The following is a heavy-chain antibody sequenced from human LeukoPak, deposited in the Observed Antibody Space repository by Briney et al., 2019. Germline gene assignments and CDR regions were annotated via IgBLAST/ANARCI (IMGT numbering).Heavy chain of an antibody. J-gene: IGHJ4*02. CDR1: GFTVSSNY. CDR2: IYSGGST. V-gene: IGHV3-53*01. CDR3: AKDLRGVAGNK. D-gene: IGHD6-19*01. Sequence: PPGGSLRLSCAASGFTVSSNYMSWVRQAPGKGLEWVSVIYSGGSTYYADSVKGRFTISRDNSKNTLYLQMNSLRPEDTAIYYCAKDLRGVAGNKWGQGTLVTVSS.